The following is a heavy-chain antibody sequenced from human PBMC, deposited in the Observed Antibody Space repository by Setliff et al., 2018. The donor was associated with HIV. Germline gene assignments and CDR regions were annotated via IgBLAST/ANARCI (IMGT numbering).Heavy chain of an antibody. CDR3: ARDEQYQLLLDY. J-gene: IGHJ4*02. V-gene: IGHV1-18*01. CDR1: GYSFTSYG. Sequence: WASVKVSCKAFGYSFTSYGISWVRQAPGQGFEWMGWISTYNGNINYAQKVQGRVTMTTDTSTNTVYMELRSLRSDDTAVYYCARDEQYQLLLDYWGQGTLVTVSS. D-gene: IGHD2-2*01. CDR2: ISTYNGNI.